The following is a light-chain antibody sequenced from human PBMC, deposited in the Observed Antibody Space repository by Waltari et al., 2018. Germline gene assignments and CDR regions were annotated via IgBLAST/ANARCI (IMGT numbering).Light chain of an antibody. CDR2: EVS. CDR1: DSDVGAYDF. CDR3: SSYTTSSAPGV. V-gene: IGLV2-14*01. Sequence: QSALTQPASVSGSPGQSITISCSGTDSDVGAYDFVFWYQQHPGKAPHLIIYEVSNRHSGISNRFAASKSGNTASLTISGRQAEDEADYDCSSYTTSSAPGVFGTGTRVTV. J-gene: IGLJ1*01.